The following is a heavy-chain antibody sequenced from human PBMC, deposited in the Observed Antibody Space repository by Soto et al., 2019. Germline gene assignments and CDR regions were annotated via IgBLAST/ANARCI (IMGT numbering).Heavy chain of an antibody. CDR2: IIPILGIA. D-gene: IGHD6-6*01. V-gene: IGHV1-69*02. CDR1: GGTFSSYT. J-gene: IGHJ6*02. CDR3: ARAAYSSSPTTLYYGMDV. Sequence: SVKVSCKASGGTFSSYTISWVRQAPGQGLEWMGRIIPILGIANYAQKFQGRVTITADKSTSTAYMELSSLRSEDTAVYYCARAAYSSSPTTLYYGMDVWGQGTTVTVSS.